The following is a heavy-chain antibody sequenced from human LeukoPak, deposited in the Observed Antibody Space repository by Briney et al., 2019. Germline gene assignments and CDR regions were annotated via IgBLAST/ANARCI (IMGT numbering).Heavy chain of an antibody. J-gene: IGHJ4*02. D-gene: IGHD5-24*01. CDR3: AKGDGYSLGDY. CDR1: GFTFSSYA. V-gene: IGHV3-23*01. CDR2: ISGSGGST. Sequence: PGGSLRLSCAASGFTFSSYAMSWVRQAPGKGLEWVSAISGSGGSTYYADSVKGRFTISRDNAKNSLYLQMNSLRAEDTALYYCAKGDGYSLGDYWGQGTLVTVSS.